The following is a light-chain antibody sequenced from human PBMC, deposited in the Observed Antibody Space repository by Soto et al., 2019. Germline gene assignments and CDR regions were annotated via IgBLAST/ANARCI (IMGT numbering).Light chain of an antibody. J-gene: IGKJ2*01. Sequence: EIVMTQSPVTLSVSPGGRATLSCRASQSISDTLAWYQQKPGQAPRLLIYGVSTRATGVPVRFSGSGSGTEFTLTINSLQSEDFAVYYCQQYNNWPHTFGQGTKVDIK. V-gene: IGKV3-15*01. CDR3: QQYNNWPHT. CDR2: GVS. CDR1: QSISDT.